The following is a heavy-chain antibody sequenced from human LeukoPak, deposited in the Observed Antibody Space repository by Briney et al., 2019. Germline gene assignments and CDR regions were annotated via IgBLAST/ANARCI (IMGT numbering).Heavy chain of an antibody. Sequence: SETLSLTCTVSGGSISSSSYHWGWIRQPPGKGLEWIGSIYYSGSTYYNPSLKSRVTISVDTSKNQFSLKLSSVTAADTAVYYCARMDSSSWYGDYYYGMDVWGQGTTVTVSS. CDR2: IYYSGST. V-gene: IGHV4-39*01. D-gene: IGHD6-13*01. J-gene: IGHJ6*02. CDR3: ARMDSSSWYGDYYYGMDV. CDR1: GGSISSSSYH.